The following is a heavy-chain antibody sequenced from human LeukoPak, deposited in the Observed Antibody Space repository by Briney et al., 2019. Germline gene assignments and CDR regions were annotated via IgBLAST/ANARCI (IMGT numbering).Heavy chain of an antibody. D-gene: IGHD3-9*01. J-gene: IGHJ4*02. CDR1: GFTFSNYA. CDR3: AKWGDYDVLTGYYVSDY. Sequence: GASLRLSCAASGFTFSNYAMSWVRQAPGKGLEWVSAITGSGGNTYYADSVKGRFTISRDNSKNTVFLQMNSLRAEDTAVYFCAKWGDYDVLTGYYVSDYWGQGTLVTVSS. V-gene: IGHV3-23*01. CDR2: ITGSGGNT.